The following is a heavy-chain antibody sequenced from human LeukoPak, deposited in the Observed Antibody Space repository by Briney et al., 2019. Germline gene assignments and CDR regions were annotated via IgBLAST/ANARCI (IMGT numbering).Heavy chain of an antibody. J-gene: IGHJ4*02. CDR2: FLNDGRA. Sequence: GGSLRLSCAASTFAVSAYHVTWVRQTPGRGLEWVSVFLNDGRAFYADSVRGRFTISTDNSRNTVDLQMNSLGAEDTAVYYCAKGRNYFPINYWGQGTLVTVSS. V-gene: IGHV3-53*01. D-gene: IGHD2/OR15-2a*01. CDR1: TFAVSAYH. CDR3: AKGRNYFPINY.